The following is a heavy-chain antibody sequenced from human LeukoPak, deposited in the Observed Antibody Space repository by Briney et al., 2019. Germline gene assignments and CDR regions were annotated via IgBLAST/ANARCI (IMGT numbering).Heavy chain of an antibody. J-gene: IGHJ6*02. V-gene: IGHV3-23*01. Sequence: GGSLRLSCAASGFTFSSYAMSWVRQAPGKGLEWVPAISGSGGSTYYADSVKGRLTISRDNSKHTLYQQMNSLRAEDTAVYYCAKDLVSCGGSCYYYGMVVWGQGTTVTVSS. CDR3: AKDLVSCGGSCYYYGMVV. CDR2: ISGSGGST. CDR1: GFTFSSYA. D-gene: IGHD3-16*01.